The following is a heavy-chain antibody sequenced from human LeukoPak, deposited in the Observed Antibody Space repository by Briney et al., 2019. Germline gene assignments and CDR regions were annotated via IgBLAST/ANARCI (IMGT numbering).Heavy chain of an antibody. CDR3: ARAPITSPFYFDY. D-gene: IGHD2-2*01. CDR1: GFAFDEHG. V-gene: IGHV3-20*04. Sequence: PGGSLRLSCTASGFAFDEHGMSWVRQVPGKGLEWVSGINWSGGSTGYADPLRGRFTISRDNAKNSLYLQMNSLRAEDTALYYCARAPITSPFYFDYWGQGTLVTVSS. CDR2: INWSGGST. J-gene: IGHJ4*02.